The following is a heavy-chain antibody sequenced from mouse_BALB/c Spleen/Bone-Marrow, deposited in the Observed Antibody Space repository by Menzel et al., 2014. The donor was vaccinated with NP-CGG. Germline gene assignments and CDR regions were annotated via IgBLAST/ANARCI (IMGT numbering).Heavy chain of an antibody. CDR1: GYTFISSW. V-gene: IGHV1S130*01. CDR2: SHPNSGYI. D-gene: IGHD2-14*01. J-gene: IGHJ2*01. Sequence: QVQLQQSGSVLVRPVASVRLSRNASGYTFISSWMHWAKQRAGEGPEWIGESHPNSGYINYNERFKGKATLTVGTSSSLVYGHHSSLTAEDSAAYYGASPHRYGYSFDYRVQGPTLTVSS. CDR3: ASPHRYGYSFDY.